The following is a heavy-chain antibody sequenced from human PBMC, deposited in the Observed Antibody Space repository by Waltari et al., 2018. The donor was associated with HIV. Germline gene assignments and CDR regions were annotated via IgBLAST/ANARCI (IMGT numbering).Heavy chain of an antibody. V-gene: IGHV1-3*01. Sequence: QVQLVQSGAEVKKSGASVQVSCKDSGYIFTDFAIHWVRQAPGQRLEWMGWINADNGNTKYSGKFQGRVTITRDTSATIVNMDLSSLRSEDTAVYYCAREGRFYGSGSYYAYWGQGTLVTVPS. CDR3: AREGRFYGSGSYYAY. D-gene: IGHD3-10*01. CDR2: INADNGNT. J-gene: IGHJ4*02. CDR1: GYIFTDFA.